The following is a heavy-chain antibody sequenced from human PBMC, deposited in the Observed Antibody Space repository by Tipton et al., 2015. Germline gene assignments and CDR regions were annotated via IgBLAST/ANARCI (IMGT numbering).Heavy chain of an antibody. V-gene: IGHV4-39*07. CDR3: AGDDSALDS. CDR1: GGSVISSRHY. D-gene: IGHD5-18*01. J-gene: IGHJ4*02. CDR2: IYHDGGT. Sequence: TLSLTCFVSGGSVISSRHYWGWIRQPPGKGLEWIGEIYHDGGTDYNPSLKSRVTMSINTSKNQFSLKLNSVTAADTAVYYCAGDDSALDSWGQGTLVTVSS.